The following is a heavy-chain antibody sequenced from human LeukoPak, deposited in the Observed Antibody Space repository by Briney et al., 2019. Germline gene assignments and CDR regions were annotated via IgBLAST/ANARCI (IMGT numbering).Heavy chain of an antibody. J-gene: IGHJ6*02. CDR1: GFTFSSYS. D-gene: IGHD5/OR15-5a*01. Sequence: GGSLRLSCAASGFTFSSYSMNWVRQAPGKGLEWVSYISSSSSTIYYADSVKGRFTISRDNAKNSLYLQMNSLRAEDTAVYYCAGGELCLTTSPHGMDVWGQGTTVTVSS. CDR2: ISSSSSTI. V-gene: IGHV3-48*01. CDR3: AGGELCLTTSPHGMDV.